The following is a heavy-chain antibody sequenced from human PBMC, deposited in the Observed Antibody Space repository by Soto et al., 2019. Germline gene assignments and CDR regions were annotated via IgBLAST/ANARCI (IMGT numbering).Heavy chain of an antibody. D-gene: IGHD3-3*01. CDR1: GGSVSSGSYY. CDR2: IYYSGST. CDR3: ARGSAPLPLTIFGVVISPPGGTLDY. Sequence: QVQLQESGPGLVKPSETLSLTCTVSGGSVSSGSYYWSWIRQPPGKGLEWIGYIYYSGSTNYNPSLKSRVSISVDTSKNQFSLKLSSVTAADTAVYYCARGSAPLPLTIFGVVISPPGGTLDYWGQGTLVTVSS. J-gene: IGHJ4*02. V-gene: IGHV4-61*01.